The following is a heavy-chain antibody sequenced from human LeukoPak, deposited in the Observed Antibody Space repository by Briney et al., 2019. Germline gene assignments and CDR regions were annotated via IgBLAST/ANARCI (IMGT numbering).Heavy chain of an antibody. D-gene: IGHD3-22*01. CDR2: ISGSGGST. V-gene: IGHV3-23*01. Sequence: PGGSLRLSCAASGFTFSSYAMSWVRQAPGKGLEWVSAISGSGGSTYYADSVKGRFTISRDNSKNTLYLQMNSLRAEDTAVYYCAKWGRITMIVVVSPPDYWGRGTLVTVSS. CDR1: GFTFSSYA. J-gene: IGHJ4*02. CDR3: AKWGRITMIVVVSPPDY.